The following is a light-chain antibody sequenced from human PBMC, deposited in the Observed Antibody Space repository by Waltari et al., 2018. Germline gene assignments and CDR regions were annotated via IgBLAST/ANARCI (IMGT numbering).Light chain of an antibody. V-gene: IGLV6-57*02. J-gene: IGLJ3*02. Sequence: NFMLTQSHSVSESPGKTVTISCTGSSGRIASNYVQLYQQRPGSAPTIVIYEDNQRPSGVPDRFSGSIDRSSNSASLTISGLKTEDEADYYCQSYDNNNWVFGGGTKLTVL. CDR3: QSYDNNNWV. CDR2: EDN. CDR1: SGRIASNY.